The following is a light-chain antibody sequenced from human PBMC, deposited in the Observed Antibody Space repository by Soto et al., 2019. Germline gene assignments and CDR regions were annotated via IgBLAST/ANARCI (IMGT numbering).Light chain of an antibody. Sequence: QSVLTQSPSASGTPGQRVTISCSASTSNFVSNSVSWYQHVPGTAPKLLMFNDDKRPSGVPDRFSGSRSGTSASLAISGLQSDDEAVYFCSTWDDSLNGWVFGGGTKLTVL. CDR3: STWDDSLNGWV. CDR2: NDD. V-gene: IGLV1-44*01. CDR1: TSNFVSNS. J-gene: IGLJ3*02.